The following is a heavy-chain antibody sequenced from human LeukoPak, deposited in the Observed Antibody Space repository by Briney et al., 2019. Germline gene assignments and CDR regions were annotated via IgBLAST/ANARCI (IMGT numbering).Heavy chain of an antibody. V-gene: IGHV4-59*08. Sequence: PSETLSLTCTVSGGSISSYYWSWIRQPPGKGLEWIGYIYYSGSTNYNPSLKSRVTISVDTSKNQFSLKLSSVTAADTAVYYCARGADYYYYGMDVWGHGTTVTVSS. J-gene: IGHJ6*02. CDR3: ARGADYYYYGMDV. CDR2: IYYSGST. CDR1: GGSISSYY.